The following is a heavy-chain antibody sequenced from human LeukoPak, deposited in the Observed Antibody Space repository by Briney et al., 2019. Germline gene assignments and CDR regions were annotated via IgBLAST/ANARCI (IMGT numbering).Heavy chain of an antibody. Sequence: SETLSLTCTVSGGSISSSSYYWGWIRQPPGKGLEWIGSIYYSGSTYYNPSLKSRVTISVDTSKNQFSLKLSSVTAADTAVYYCARGHHAPYYYDSSGYRILSAFDIWGQGTMVTVSS. J-gene: IGHJ3*02. D-gene: IGHD3-22*01. CDR1: GGSISSSSYY. CDR2: IYYSGST. V-gene: IGHV4-39*07. CDR3: ARGHHAPYYYDSSGYRILSAFDI.